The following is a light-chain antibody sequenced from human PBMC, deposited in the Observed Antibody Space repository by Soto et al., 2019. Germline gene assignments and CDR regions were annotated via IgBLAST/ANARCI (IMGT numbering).Light chain of an antibody. V-gene: IGLV2-23*01. CDR1: SSDVGTYNF. Sequence: QSVLTQPASVSGSPGQSITISCTGTSSDVGTYNFVSWYQQHPGKAPKLIIYEANKRPSGVSNHFSGSKSGNTASLTISGLQAEDEADYYCCSYAGSNNYVFGTGTKLTVL. CDR2: EAN. CDR3: CSYAGSNNYV. J-gene: IGLJ1*01.